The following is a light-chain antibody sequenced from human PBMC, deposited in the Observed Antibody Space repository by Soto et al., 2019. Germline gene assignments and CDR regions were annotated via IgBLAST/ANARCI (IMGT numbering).Light chain of an antibody. Sequence: DIERTQNQCAGAASGGSREIGCGRASQNIGTYLKWYQQKSGKAPEVLISDASNLQSGVPSRFSGSGHGTDFNLTISCLQPEDSATYYCEESYTAPSTFGGGTKLDI. V-gene: IGKV1-39*01. CDR2: DAS. CDR3: EESYTAPST. CDR1: QNIGTY. J-gene: IGKJ4*01.